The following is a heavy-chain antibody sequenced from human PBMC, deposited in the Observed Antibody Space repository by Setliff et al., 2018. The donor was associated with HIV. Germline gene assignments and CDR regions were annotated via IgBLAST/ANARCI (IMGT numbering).Heavy chain of an antibody. CDR2: MHIGKGDR. D-gene: IGHD3-10*01. CDR3: VRGALLAAFDFDH. Sequence: GASVKVSCKASGYTFTTYSLHWVRQAPGQSLEWMAWMHIGKGDRKFSQDFQGRITISTDTSANTAYMELTDLRSDDTAVYFCVRGALLAAFDFDHWGHRTLVTVSS. V-gene: IGHV1-3*04. J-gene: IGHJ4*01. CDR1: GYTFTTYS.